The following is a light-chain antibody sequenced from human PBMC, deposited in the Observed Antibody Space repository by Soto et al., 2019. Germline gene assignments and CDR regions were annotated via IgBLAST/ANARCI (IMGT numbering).Light chain of an antibody. Sequence: EIVLTQSPGTLSLTPGERATLSCRASQTVSSSFLAWYQQKPGQAPRLLIYGASSRATGIPDRFSGSGSGTDFTPTISSLGPEDFALYYCQQYGNSPTFGQGTKVEIK. CDR2: GAS. CDR1: QTVSSSF. CDR3: QQYGNSPT. V-gene: IGKV3-20*01. J-gene: IGKJ1*01.